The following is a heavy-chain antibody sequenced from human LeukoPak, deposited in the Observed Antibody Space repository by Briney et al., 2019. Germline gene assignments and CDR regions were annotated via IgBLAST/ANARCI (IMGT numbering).Heavy chain of an antibody. V-gene: IGHV4-34*01. D-gene: IGHD3-10*01. J-gene: IGHJ4*02. Sequence: PSETLSLTCAVYVGSFSGYYWSWIRQPPGKGLEWIGEINHSGFTNYNPFLKSRVTISIDTSKNQFSLKLSSVTAADTAVYYCAKSSGSYYNVDFDYWGQGTLVTVSS. CDR3: AKSSGSYYNVDFDY. CDR2: INHSGFT. CDR1: VGSFSGYY.